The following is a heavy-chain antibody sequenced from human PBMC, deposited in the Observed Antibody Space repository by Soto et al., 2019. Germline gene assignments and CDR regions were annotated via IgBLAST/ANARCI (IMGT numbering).Heavy chain of an antibody. V-gene: IGHV3-21*01. CDR3: AVYSGSSSTHADRGYYYYMDV. Sequence: PGGSLRLSCAASGFTFSSYSMNWVRQAPGKGLEWVSSISSSSSYIYYADSVKGRFTISRDNAKNSLYLQMNSLRAEDTAVYYCAVYSGSSSTHADRGYYYYMDVWGKGTTVTVSS. CDR1: GFTFSSYS. D-gene: IGHD3-22*01. J-gene: IGHJ6*03. CDR2: ISSSSSYI.